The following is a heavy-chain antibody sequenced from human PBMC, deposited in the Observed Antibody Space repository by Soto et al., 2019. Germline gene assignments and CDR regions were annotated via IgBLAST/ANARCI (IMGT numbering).Heavy chain of an antibody. CDR1: GRTFSSYA. CDR2: IIPIFGTA. CDR3: ARSVDFWSGFAFDI. J-gene: IGHJ3*02. V-gene: IGHV1-69*13. Sequence: SVKVSCKASGRTFSSYAISWVRQAPGQGLEWMGGIIPIFGTANYAQKFQGRVTITADESTSTAYMELSSLRAEDTAVYYCARSVDFWSGFAFDIWGQGTMVTVSS. D-gene: IGHD3-3*01.